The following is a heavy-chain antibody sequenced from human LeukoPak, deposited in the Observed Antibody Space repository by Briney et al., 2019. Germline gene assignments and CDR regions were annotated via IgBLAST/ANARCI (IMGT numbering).Heavy chain of an antibody. CDR3: ARRRSIQLWASFDY. J-gene: IGHJ4*02. CDR1: GYTFTGYY. V-gene: IGHV1-2*06. D-gene: IGHD5-18*01. CDR2: INPNSGGT. Sequence: ASVKVSCKASGYTFTGYYMHWVRQAPGQGLEWMGRINPNSGGTNYAQKFQGRVTMTRDTSISTAYTELSRLRSDDAAVYYCARRRSIQLWASFDYWGQGTLVTVSS.